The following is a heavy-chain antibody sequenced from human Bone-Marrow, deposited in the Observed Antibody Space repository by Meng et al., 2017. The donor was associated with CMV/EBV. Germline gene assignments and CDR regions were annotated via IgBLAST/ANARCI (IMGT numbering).Heavy chain of an antibody. V-gene: IGHV3-48*04. CDR2: ISSSGSTI. CDR1: GFTFSSYA. Sequence: GESLKISCAASGFTFSSYAMTWVRQAPGKGLEWVSYISSSGSTIYYADSVKGRFTISRDNAKNSLYLQMNSLRAEDTAVYYCARVACSSTTCYLDAFDIWGQGTMVTVSS. D-gene: IGHD2-2*01. J-gene: IGHJ3*02. CDR3: ARVACSSTTCYLDAFDI.